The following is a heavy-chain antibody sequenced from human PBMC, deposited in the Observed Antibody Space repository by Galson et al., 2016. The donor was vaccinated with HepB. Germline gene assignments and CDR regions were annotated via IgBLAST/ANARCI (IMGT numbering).Heavy chain of an antibody. J-gene: IGHJ5*02. D-gene: IGHD3-10*01. Sequence: ETLSLTCAVYGGSFSGYYWSWIRQPPGKGLEWIGEINHSGSTNYNPSLKSRVTISVDTSKNQFSLKLSSVIAADTAVYYCARGRTRLLWFGSSRGFDPWGQGTLVTVSS. CDR1: GGSFSGYY. CDR2: INHSGST. V-gene: IGHV4-34*01. CDR3: ARGRTRLLWFGSSRGFDP.